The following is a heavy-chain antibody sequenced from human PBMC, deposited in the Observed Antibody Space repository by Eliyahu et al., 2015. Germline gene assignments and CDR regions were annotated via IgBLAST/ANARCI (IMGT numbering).Heavy chain of an antibody. CDR2: IYSGGST. Sequence: EVQLVESGGGLVQPGGSLRLSCAASGFXVXXNYRSWVRQAPGKGLEWVSVIYSGGSTYYADSVKGRFTISRDNSKNTLYLQMNSLRAEDTAVYYCARDNILTGPPLVDYYGMDVWGQGTTVTVSS. CDR1: GFXVXXNY. CDR3: ARDNILTGPPLVDYYGMDV. J-gene: IGHJ6*02. D-gene: IGHD3-9*01. V-gene: IGHV3-66*01.